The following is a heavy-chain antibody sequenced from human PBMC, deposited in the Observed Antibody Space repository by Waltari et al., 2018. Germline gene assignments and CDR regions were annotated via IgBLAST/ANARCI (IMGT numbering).Heavy chain of an antibody. CDR3: ARAITMIVVTTLGY. V-gene: IGHV1-2*02. CDR2: INPSSGGT. J-gene: IGHJ4*02. CDR1: GYTFTGYY. D-gene: IGHD3-22*01. Sequence: QVQLVQSGAEVKKPGASVKVSCKASGYTFTGYYMHWVRQAPGQGLEWVGGINPSSGGTNDAQKFQGRVTMTRDTSISTAYMELSRLRSDDTAVYDWARAITMIVVTTLGYWGQGTLVTVSS.